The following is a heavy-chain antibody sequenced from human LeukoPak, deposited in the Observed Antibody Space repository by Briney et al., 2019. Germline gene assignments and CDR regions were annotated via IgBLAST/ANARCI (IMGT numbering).Heavy chain of an antibody. J-gene: IGHJ5*02. D-gene: IGHD3-10*01. CDR2: IYYSGNT. CDR3: ARDRHYYYGSGSYCGEFDP. CDR1: GGSISSSSFY. Sequence: SETLSLICTVSGGSISSSSFYWGWIRQSRGKGLGWIGSIYYSGNTYYNPSLKSRVTISVDTSENQFSLKLSSVTAADTAVYYCARDRHYYYGSGSYCGEFDPWGQGTLVTVSS. V-gene: IGHV4-39*07.